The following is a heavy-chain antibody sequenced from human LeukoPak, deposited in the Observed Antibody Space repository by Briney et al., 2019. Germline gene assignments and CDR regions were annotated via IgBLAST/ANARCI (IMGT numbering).Heavy chain of an antibody. CDR3: ARDRVAGGMDV. CDR1: GFTFSSYS. V-gene: IGHV3-21*01. Sequence: PGGSLRLSCAASGFTFSSYSMNWVRQAPGKGLEWVSSISSSSSYIYYADSVKGRFTISRDNAKNSPYLQMNSLRAEDTAVYYCARDRVAGGMDVWGQGTTVTVSS. CDR2: ISSSSSYI. J-gene: IGHJ6*02. D-gene: IGHD3-10*01.